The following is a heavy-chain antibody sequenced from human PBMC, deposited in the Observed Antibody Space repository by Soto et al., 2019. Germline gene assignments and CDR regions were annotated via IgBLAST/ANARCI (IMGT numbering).Heavy chain of an antibody. CDR1: GGSISSYY. D-gene: IGHD2-2*01. J-gene: IGHJ5*02. CDR2: IYYSGST. CDR3: ARDLGYCSSTSCLHWFDP. V-gene: IGHV4-59*01. Sequence: ASETLSLTCTVSGGSISSYYWSWIRQPPGKGLEWIGYIYYSGSTNYNPSLKSRVTISVDTSKNQFSLKLSSVTAADTAVYYCARDLGYCSSTSCLHWFDPWGQGTLVTVSS.